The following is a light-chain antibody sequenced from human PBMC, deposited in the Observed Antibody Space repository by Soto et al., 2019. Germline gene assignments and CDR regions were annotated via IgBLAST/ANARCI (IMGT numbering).Light chain of an antibody. V-gene: IGKV1-5*03. CDR3: QQYNSYST. Sequence: DIQMTQSPSTLSASVGDRVTITCRASQSISNWLAWYQQKPGKAPKLLIYMASSLESWVPSRFSGSGSGTEFTLTISSLQPDDFATYYCQQYNSYSTFGQGTKVEIK. J-gene: IGKJ1*01. CDR1: QSISNW. CDR2: MAS.